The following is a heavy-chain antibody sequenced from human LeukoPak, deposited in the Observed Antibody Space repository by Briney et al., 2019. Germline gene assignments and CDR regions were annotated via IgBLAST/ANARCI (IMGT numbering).Heavy chain of an antibody. J-gene: IGHJ4*02. Sequence: GGSLRLSCAASGFTFSSYAMSWVRQAPGKGLEWVSAISGSGGSTYYADSVKGRFTISRDNSKNTLYLQMNSLRAEDTAVYYCARGQEYYDILTGYFHFDYFDYWGQGTLVTVSS. CDR3: ARGQEYYDILTGYFHFDYFDY. V-gene: IGHV3-23*01. D-gene: IGHD3-9*01. CDR1: GFTFSSYA. CDR2: ISGSGGST.